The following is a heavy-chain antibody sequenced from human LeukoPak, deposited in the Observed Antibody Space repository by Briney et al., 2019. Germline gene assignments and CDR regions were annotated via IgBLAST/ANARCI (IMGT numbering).Heavy chain of an antibody. CDR1: GGSISSSNW. CDR3: ARGTITTVTDS. Sequence: PSETLSLTCTVSGGSISSSNWWTWVRQPPGKGLEWVGEIYLRGNTNYNPSLESRVTISVDESKTQLSLRLESVTAADTAVYFCARGTITTVTDSWGPGTLVTVSS. V-gene: IGHV4-4*02. CDR2: IYLRGNT. D-gene: IGHD4-17*01. J-gene: IGHJ4*02.